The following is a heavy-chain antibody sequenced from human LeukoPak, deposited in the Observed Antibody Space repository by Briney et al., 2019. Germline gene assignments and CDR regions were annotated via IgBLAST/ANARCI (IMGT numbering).Heavy chain of an antibody. V-gene: IGHV1-3*01. J-gene: IGHJ4*02. Sequence: ASVKVSCKASGYIFTSCAMHWVRQAPGQRLEWMGWINAGNGNTKYSQKFQGRVTITRDTSASTAYMELSSLRSEDTAVYYCARGSSGYPRYFDYWGQGTLVTVSS. D-gene: IGHD3-22*01. CDR1: GYIFTSCA. CDR3: ARGSSGYPRYFDY. CDR2: INAGNGNT.